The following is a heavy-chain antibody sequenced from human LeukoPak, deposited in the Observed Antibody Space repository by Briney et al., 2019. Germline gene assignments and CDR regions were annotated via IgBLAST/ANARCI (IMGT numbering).Heavy chain of an antibody. D-gene: IGHD2-2*01. CDR2: INPNSGGT. Sequence: ASVKVSCKASGYTFTGYYMRWVRQAPGQGLEWMGWINPNSGGTNYAQKFQGRVTMTRDTSISTAYMELSRLRSDDTAVYYCARSGCSSTSCQIGYYYYYMDVWGKGTTVTVSS. J-gene: IGHJ6*03. CDR1: GYTFTGYY. CDR3: ARSGCSSTSCQIGYYYYYMDV. V-gene: IGHV1-2*02.